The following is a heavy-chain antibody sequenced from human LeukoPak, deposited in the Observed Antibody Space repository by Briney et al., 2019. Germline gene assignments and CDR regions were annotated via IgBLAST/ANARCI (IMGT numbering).Heavy chain of an antibody. Sequence: PSETLSLTCTVSSGSISTSNYYWGWVRQPPGKALEWIGNIFYSGSTYYSPSLKSRVTISLDTSRNQFSLKLSSVTAADTAVYYCARLVVLRYFDWLFYIPTWFDPWGQGTLVTVSS. CDR3: ARLVVLRYFDWLFYIPTWFDP. J-gene: IGHJ5*02. CDR1: SGSISTSNYY. V-gene: IGHV4-39*07. D-gene: IGHD3-9*01. CDR2: IFYSGST.